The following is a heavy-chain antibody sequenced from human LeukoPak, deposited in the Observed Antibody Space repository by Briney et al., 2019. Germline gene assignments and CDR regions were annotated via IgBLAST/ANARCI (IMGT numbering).Heavy chain of an antibody. J-gene: IGHJ4*02. CDR3: ASNSPTGDHDY. V-gene: IGHV3-48*03. D-gene: IGHD4-17*01. CDR1: GFTFSSYE. Sequence: PGGPLRLSCAASGFTFSSYEMNWVRQAPGKGLEWVSYISSSGSTIYYADSVKGRFTISRDNAKNSLYLQMNSLRAEDTAVYYCASNSPTGDHDYWGQGTLVTVSS. CDR2: ISSSGSTI.